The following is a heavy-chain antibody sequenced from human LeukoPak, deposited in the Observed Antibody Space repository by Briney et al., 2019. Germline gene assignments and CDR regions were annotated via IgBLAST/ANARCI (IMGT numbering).Heavy chain of an antibody. D-gene: IGHD2-2*01. CDR2: ISSSGSTI. Sequence: PGGSLRLSCAASGFTFSDYYMSWIRQAPGKGLEWVSYISSSGSTIYYADSVEGRFTISRDNAKNSLYLQMNSLRAEDTAVYYCARVSKAVVPAAMPPDYWGQGTLVTVSS. J-gene: IGHJ4*02. CDR3: ARVSKAVVPAAMPPDY. V-gene: IGHV3-11*04. CDR1: GFTFSDYY.